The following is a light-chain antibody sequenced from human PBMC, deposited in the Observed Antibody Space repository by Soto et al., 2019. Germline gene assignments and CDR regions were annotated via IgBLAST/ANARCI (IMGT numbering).Light chain of an antibody. J-gene: IGLJ2*01. CDR2: KDT. V-gene: IGLV3-25*03. Sequence: SYELTQPPSVSVSPGQTASINCSGDVLPKKYAYWYQQKPGQAPVLVMYKDTVRSSGIPEGFSASSSGTTVTLTISGVQAEDEADDYCQSSDNSNSYVVFGGGTKLTVL. CDR3: QSSDNSNSYVV. CDR1: VLPKKY.